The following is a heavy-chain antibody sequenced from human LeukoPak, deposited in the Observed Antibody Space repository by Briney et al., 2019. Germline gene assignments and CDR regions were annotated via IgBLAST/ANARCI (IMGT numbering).Heavy chain of an antibody. V-gene: IGHV1-8*01. CDR3: ARTYSSSWYPFDY. D-gene: IGHD6-13*01. CDR1: GYTFTSYD. CDR2: MNPNSGNT. J-gene: IGHJ4*02. Sequence: ASVKVSCKASGYTFTSYDINWVRQATEQGLEWMGWMNPNSGNTGYAQKFQGRVTMTRNTSISTAYMELSSLRSEDTAVYYCARTYSSSWYPFDYWGQGTLVTVSS.